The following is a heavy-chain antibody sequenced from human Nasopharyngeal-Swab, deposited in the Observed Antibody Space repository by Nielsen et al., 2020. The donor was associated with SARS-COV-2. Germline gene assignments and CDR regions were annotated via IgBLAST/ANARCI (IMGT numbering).Heavy chain of an antibody. Sequence: SETLSLTCTVSGGSISSGDYYWSWIRQPPGKGLEWIGYIYYSGSTYYNPSLKSRVTISVDTSKNQFSLKRSSVTAADTAVYYCARRAMIGPLGSFDIWGQGTMVTVSS. CDR3: ARRAMIGPLGSFDI. J-gene: IGHJ3*02. V-gene: IGHV4-30-4*01. CDR1: GGSISSGDYY. CDR2: IYYSGST. D-gene: IGHD3-22*01.